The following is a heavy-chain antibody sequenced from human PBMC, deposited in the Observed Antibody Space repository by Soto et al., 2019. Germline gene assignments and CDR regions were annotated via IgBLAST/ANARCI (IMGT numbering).Heavy chain of an antibody. D-gene: IGHD3-10*01. CDR3: AGYYLVYGQLRTYYYYYGMEV. J-gene: IGHJ6*02. V-gene: IGHV1-18*04. Sequence: ASVKVSCKASGYTFTSYGISWVRQAPGQGLEWMGWISAYTGNTNYAQKLQGRVTMTTDTSTSTAYMELRSLRSDDTAVYYCAGYYLVYGQLRTYYYYYGMEVWGQGTTVTVSS. CDR2: ISAYTGNT. CDR1: GYTFTSYG.